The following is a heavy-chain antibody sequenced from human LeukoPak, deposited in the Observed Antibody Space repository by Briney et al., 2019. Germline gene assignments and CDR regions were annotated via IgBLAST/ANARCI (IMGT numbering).Heavy chain of an antibody. J-gene: IGHJ4*02. D-gene: IGHD6-19*01. Sequence: GGSLRLSCAASGFTFSDYYMSWIRQALGKGLEWVSLIYRGGTTYYADSVKGRFTISRDNTKNTLYLQMNSLRVEDTGVYCCARDAEDGSCWAVDSWGQGTVVTVS. V-gene: IGHV3-66*01. CDR3: ARDAEDGSCWAVDS. CDR1: GFTFSDYY. CDR2: IYRGGTT.